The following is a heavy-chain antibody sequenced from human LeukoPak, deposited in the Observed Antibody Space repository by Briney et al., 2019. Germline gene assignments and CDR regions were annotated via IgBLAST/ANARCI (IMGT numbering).Heavy chain of an antibody. Sequence: PGGSLRLSCAASGFTVSSNYMTWVRQAPGKGLEWVSVIYTSGSTYYADSVRGRFTISRDNSKNTVYLQMNSLRVEDTAVYYCARALYGMDVWGQGTTVTVSS. CDR2: IYTSGST. V-gene: IGHV3-53*01. CDR3: ARALYGMDV. J-gene: IGHJ6*02. CDR1: GFTVSSNY.